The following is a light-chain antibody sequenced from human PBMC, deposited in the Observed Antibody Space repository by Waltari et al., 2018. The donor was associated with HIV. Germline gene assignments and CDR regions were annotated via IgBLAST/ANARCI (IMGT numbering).Light chain of an antibody. V-gene: IGKV1-5*03. CDR3: QQYNSYSWT. CDR1: QSITNW. Sequence: DIQMTQSPSTLSASVRDRVTIICRASQSITNWLAWFQQKPGKAPKLLIYKASTLQSGVPSRFSGSGSGTEFTLTINSLQPDDFATYFCQQYNSYSWTFGQGTKVEVK. CDR2: KAS. J-gene: IGKJ1*01.